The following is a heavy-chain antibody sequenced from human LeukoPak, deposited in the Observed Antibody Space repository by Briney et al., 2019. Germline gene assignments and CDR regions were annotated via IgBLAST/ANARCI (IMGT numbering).Heavy chain of an antibody. CDR3: AKVGSSSWATIFDY. Sequence: PGGSLRLSCAASGFTFSSYAMSWVRQAPGKGLEWVSAISGSGGSTYYADSVKGRFTISRDNSKNTLYLQMNSLRAEDAAVYYCAKVGSSSWATIFDYWGQGTLVTVSS. V-gene: IGHV3-23*01. D-gene: IGHD6-13*01. CDR1: GFTFSSYA. J-gene: IGHJ4*02. CDR2: ISGSGGST.